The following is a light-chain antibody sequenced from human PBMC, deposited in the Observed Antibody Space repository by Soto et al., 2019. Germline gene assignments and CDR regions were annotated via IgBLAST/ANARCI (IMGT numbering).Light chain of an antibody. CDR2: DAS. CDR3: QQYGSFSPIT. Sequence: DIQMTQSPSSVSASVGDTVTITCRASQVISAWLAWYQQKPGRAPKLLIFDASILQSGVPSRFSGSGSGTEFTLSISRLQTDDFATYYCQQYGSFSPITFGGGTKVDIK. V-gene: IGKV1-12*01. J-gene: IGKJ4*01. CDR1: QVISAW.